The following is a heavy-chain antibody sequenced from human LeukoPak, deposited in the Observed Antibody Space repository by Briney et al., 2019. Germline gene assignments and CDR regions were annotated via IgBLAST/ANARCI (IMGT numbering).Heavy chain of an antibody. CDR2: IRYDGSNK. CDR1: GFTISSYG. V-gene: IGHV3-30*02. Sequence: GGSLRLSCAASGFTISSYGMHWVRQAPGKGLEWVAFIRYDGSNKYYADSVKGRFTISRDNSKNTLYLQMNSLRAEDTAVYYCAKDLDWVVPAAMHYWGQGTLVTVSS. D-gene: IGHD2-2*01. CDR3: AKDLDWVVPAAMHY. J-gene: IGHJ4*02.